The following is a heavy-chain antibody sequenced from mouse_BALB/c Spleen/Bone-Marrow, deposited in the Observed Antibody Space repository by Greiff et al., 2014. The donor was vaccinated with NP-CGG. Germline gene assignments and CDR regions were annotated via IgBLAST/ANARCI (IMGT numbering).Heavy chain of an antibody. CDR1: GYTFTSYW. Sequence: QVQLKESGAELVKPGTSVKMSCKASGYTFTSYWMHWVKQRPGQGLEWIGDIYPGTNSTNYSEKFKTKATLTVDTSSSTAYMQLSSPTSEDSAVYYCAREEDFFDYWGQGTTLTVSS. CDR3: AREEDFFDY. CDR2: IYPGTNST. J-gene: IGHJ2*01. V-gene: IGHV1-55*01.